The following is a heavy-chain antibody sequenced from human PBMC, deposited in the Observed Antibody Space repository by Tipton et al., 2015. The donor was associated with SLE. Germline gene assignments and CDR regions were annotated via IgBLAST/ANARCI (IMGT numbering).Heavy chain of an antibody. CDR2: VYHSGNT. V-gene: IGHV4-39*01. J-gene: IGHJ5*02. Sequence: TLSLTCSVSGDSISSSSHYWGWFRQPPGKGLEWIGSVYHSGNTFYNPSLRSRLTISVDTSKNQFSLKLSSVTAADTAVYYCARVYCGGDCYSDAWGQGTLVTVSS. CDR1: GDSISSSSHY. CDR3: ARVYCGGDCYSDA. D-gene: IGHD2-21*01.